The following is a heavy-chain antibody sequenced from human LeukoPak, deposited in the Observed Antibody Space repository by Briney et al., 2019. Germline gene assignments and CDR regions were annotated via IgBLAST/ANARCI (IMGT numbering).Heavy chain of an antibody. CDR1: GFTFSSYG. CDR2: IWYDGSNK. J-gene: IGHJ3*02. Sequence: GRSLRLSCAASGFTFSSYGMHWVRQAPGKGLEWVAVIWYDGSNKYYADSVKGRFTISRDNSKNTLYLQMNSLRAEDTAVYYCARDYYDSSGYYSPDAFDIWGQGTMVTASS. V-gene: IGHV3-33*01. CDR3: ARDYYDSSGYYSPDAFDI. D-gene: IGHD3-22*01.